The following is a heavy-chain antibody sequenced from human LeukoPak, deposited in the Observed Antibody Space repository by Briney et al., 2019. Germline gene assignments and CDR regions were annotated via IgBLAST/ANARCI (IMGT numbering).Heavy chain of an antibody. CDR3: ARSKVRQLVVAFDI. J-gene: IGHJ3*02. V-gene: IGHV1-69*05. D-gene: IGHD6-6*01. CDR1: GGTFSSYA. Sequence: SVKVSCKASGGTFSSYAISWVRQAPGQGLEWMGGIIPTFGTANYAQKFQGRVTITTDESTSTAYMELSSLRSEDTAVYYCARSKVRQLVVAFDIWGQGTMVTVSS. CDR2: IIPTFGTA.